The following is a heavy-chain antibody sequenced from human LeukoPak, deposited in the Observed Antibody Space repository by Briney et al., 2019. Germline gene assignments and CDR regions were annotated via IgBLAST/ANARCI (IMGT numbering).Heavy chain of an antibody. CDR1: GFTFSSYE. D-gene: IGHD1-26*01. CDR2: ISSSGSTI. CDR3: AKGGTYGGGADY. J-gene: IGHJ4*02. V-gene: IGHV3-48*03. Sequence: GGSLRLSCAASGFTFSSYEMNWVRQAPGKGPEWVSYISSSGSTIYYADSVKGRFTISRDNAKNSLYLQMNSLRAEDTAVYYCAKGGTYGGGADYWGQGTLVTVSS.